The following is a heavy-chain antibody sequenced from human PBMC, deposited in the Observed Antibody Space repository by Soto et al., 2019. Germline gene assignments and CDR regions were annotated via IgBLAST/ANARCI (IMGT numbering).Heavy chain of an antibody. CDR1: GGSINSYL. CDR2: VYSSGTT. V-gene: IGHV4-4*07. CDR3: ARDIGSYAYAEDY. Sequence: SETLSLTCSVSGGSINSYLWSWIRQPAGRGLEWIGRVYSSGTTDYNPSLNSRATMSVETSKNQFSLKLTSVAAADTAVYYCARDIGSYAYAEDYWGQGIQVTVSS. J-gene: IGHJ4*02. D-gene: IGHD2-2*01.